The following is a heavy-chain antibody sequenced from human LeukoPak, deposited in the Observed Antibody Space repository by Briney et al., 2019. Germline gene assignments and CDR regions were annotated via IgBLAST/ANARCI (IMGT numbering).Heavy chain of an antibody. CDR2: IKSDGSST. CDR3: VRDNRSYNFDY. V-gene: IGHV3-74*01. CDR1: GFTFSRYW. J-gene: IGHJ4*02. Sequence: GGSLRLSCAASGFTFSRYWMHWVRQAPGKGLVWVSCIKSDGSSTSIADSAKGRFTISRDNAKNTVYLQMNSLRAEDTAIYYCVRDNRSYNFDYWGQGTLVTVSS. D-gene: IGHD1-26*01.